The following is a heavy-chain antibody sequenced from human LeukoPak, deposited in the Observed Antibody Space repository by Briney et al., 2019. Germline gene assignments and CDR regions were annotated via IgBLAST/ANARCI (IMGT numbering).Heavy chain of an antibody. J-gene: IGHJ3*02. Sequence: PGGSLRLSCAASGFTFSSYSMNWVRRAPGKGLEWVSSISSSSSYIYYADSVKGRFTISRDNAKNSLYLQMNSLRAEDTAVYYCAREGILYDILTGANGAFDIWGQGTMVTVSS. D-gene: IGHD3-9*01. CDR2: ISSSSSYI. V-gene: IGHV3-21*01. CDR1: GFTFSSYS. CDR3: AREGILYDILTGANGAFDI.